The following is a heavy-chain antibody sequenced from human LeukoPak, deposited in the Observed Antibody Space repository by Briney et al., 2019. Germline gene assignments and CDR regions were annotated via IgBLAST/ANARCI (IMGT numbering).Heavy chain of an antibody. CDR3: ASDYGADSGY. D-gene: IGHD4-23*01. CDR1: GGSITTSNYY. V-gene: IGHV4-39*01. CDR2: IYFSGST. J-gene: IGHJ4*02. Sequence: PSETLSLTCTVSGGSITTSNYYWAWIRQSPGKGLEWIGGIYFSGSTYYNPSLKSRVSMSVDTSKNQFSLKVTSVTAADTGVYYCASDYGADSGYWGQGTLVTVSS.